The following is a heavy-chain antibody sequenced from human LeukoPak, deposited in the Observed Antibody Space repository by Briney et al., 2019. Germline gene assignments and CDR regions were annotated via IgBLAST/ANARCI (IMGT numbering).Heavy chain of an antibody. CDR1: GFTFSNYA. CDR3: ATFRVTMIVVVIAPFDY. V-gene: IGHV3-23*01. Sequence: PGGSLRLSCAASGFTFSNYAMSWVRQAPEKGLEWVSTISDYGGGTFYTDSVKGRFTISRDNSKNTLYLQMNSLRAEDTAVYYCATFRVTMIVVVIAPFDYWGQGTLVTVSS. CDR2: ISDYGGGT. D-gene: IGHD3-22*01. J-gene: IGHJ4*02.